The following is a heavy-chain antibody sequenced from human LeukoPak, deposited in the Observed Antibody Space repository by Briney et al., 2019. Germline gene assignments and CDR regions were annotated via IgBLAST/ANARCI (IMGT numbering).Heavy chain of an antibody. D-gene: IGHD2-21*01. V-gene: IGHV3-30*18. Sequence: PGGSLRLSCAASGFTFSSYGMHWVRQAPGKGLEWVAVISYDGSNKYYADSVKGRFTISRDNSKNTLYLQMNSLRAEDTAVYYCAKSQSRAYFYYGMDVWGQGTTVTVSS. CDR2: ISYDGSNK. CDR1: GFTFSSYG. J-gene: IGHJ6*02. CDR3: AKSQSRAYFYYGMDV.